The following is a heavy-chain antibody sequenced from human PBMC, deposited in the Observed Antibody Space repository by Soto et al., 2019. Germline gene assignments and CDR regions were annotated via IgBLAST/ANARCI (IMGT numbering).Heavy chain of an antibody. Sequence: VGSLRLSCAASGFTFSSYGMHWVRQAPGKGLEWVAVIWYDGSNKYYADSVKGRFTISRDNSKNTLYLQMNSLRAEDTAVYYCAREIFTSGASYYYGMDVWGQGTTVTVSS. CDR3: AREIFTSGASYYYGMDV. J-gene: IGHJ6*02. CDR2: IWYDGSNK. D-gene: IGHD3-3*01. CDR1: GFTFSSYG. V-gene: IGHV3-33*01.